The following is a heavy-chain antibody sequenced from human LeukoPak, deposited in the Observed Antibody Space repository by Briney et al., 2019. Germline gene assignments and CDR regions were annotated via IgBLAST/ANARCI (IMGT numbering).Heavy chain of an antibody. CDR2: INSDGSST. J-gene: IGHJ4*02. V-gene: IGHV3-74*01. D-gene: IGHD1-26*01. Sequence: GGSLRLSCAASGFTFSSYWMHWVRQAPGKGLVWVSRINSDGSSTSYADSVKGRFTISRDNAKNSLYLQMNSLRAEDTAVYYCARGKRELHFDYWGQGTLVTVSS. CDR1: GFTFSSYW. CDR3: ARGKRELHFDY.